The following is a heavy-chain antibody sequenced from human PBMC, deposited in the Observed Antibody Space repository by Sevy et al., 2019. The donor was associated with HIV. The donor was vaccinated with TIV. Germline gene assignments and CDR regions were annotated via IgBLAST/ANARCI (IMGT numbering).Heavy chain of an antibody. Sequence: GGSLRLSCAASGFTFSSYSMNWVRQAPGKGLEWVSSISSSSSYIYYADSVKGRFTISRDNAKNSLYLQMNSLRAEDTAVEYCARDGGGVRFLEWLLDPRYYYGMDVWGQGTTVTVSS. V-gene: IGHV3-21*01. CDR3: ARDGGGVRFLEWLLDPRYYYGMDV. J-gene: IGHJ6*02. CDR1: GFTFSSYS. D-gene: IGHD3-3*01. CDR2: ISSSSSYI.